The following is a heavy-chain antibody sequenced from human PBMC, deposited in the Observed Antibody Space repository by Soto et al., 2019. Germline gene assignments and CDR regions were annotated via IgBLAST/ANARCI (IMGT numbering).Heavy chain of an antibody. Sequence: GGSLRLSCAASAFTFSNYAMHWVRQAPGKGLEWVADISFDGNNEFYADSVKGRFTISSDNSKNTLYLQMNSLRAEDTAVYYCARVSGSYYYGMDVWGQGTTVTVSS. J-gene: IGHJ6*02. CDR2: ISFDGNNE. CDR1: AFTFSNYA. D-gene: IGHD1-26*01. V-gene: IGHV3-30-3*01. CDR3: ARVSGSYYYGMDV.